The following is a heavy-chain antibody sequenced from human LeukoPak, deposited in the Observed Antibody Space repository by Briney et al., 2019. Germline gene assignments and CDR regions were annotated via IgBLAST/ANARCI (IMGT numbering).Heavy chain of an antibody. Sequence: ASVKVSCKASGYTFTSYDINWVRQATGQGLEWMGWMNPNSGNTGYAQKFQGRVTMTRNTSISTAYMELSSLRSEDTAVYYCARGLFSGSSSTRYYYYGMDVWGQGTTVTVSS. J-gene: IGHJ6*02. CDR3: ARGLFSGSSSTRYYYYGMDV. CDR1: GYTFTSYD. V-gene: IGHV1-8*01. CDR2: MNPNSGNT. D-gene: IGHD6-13*01.